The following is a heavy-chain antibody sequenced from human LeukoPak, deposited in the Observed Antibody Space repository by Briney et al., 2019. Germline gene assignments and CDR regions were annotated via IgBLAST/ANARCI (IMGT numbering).Heavy chain of an antibody. D-gene: IGHD3-22*01. V-gene: IGHV3-11*04. J-gene: IGHJ4*02. CDR3: ARAGYDSSGYYYQDY. Sequence: PGGSLSLSCAASGFTFSDYYLSWIRQAPGKGLEWVSYISSSSSTIYYADSVKGRFTISRDNAKNSLYLQMNSLRAEDTAVYYCARAGYDSSGYYYQDYRGQGTLVTVSS. CDR2: ISSSSSTI. CDR1: GFTFSDYY.